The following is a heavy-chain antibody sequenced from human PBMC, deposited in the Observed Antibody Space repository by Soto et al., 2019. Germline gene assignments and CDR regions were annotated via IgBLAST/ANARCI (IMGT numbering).Heavy chain of an antibody. CDR2: ISNDVRNI. V-gene: IGHV3-30*18. CDR3: VKDSLGGMTPVFMPGPD. D-gene: IGHD2-2*01. Sequence: VQLVESGGGVVQPGRSLRLSCAASGLTFSTYGFHWVRQAPGTGLEWVAVISNDVRNIHYAESVKGRFTISRDNSKNTLYLQMNSLRPNDTAVYYCVKDSLGGMTPVFMPGPDWGQGTLVTVSS. CDR1: GLTFSTYG. J-gene: IGHJ4*02.